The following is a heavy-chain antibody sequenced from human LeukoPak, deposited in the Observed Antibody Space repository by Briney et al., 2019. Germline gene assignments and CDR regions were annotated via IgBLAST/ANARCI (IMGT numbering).Heavy chain of an antibody. CDR1: GFTFSSYA. Sequence: GGSLRLSCAASGFTFSSYAMIWVRQAPGKGLEWVSAMSGRCCSTYYADSVKCRFTISRDNSKTTLYLKMTSLRDEDTAVYYCAKGGSSSYDSSVRFDPWGQGNLVTVSS. CDR2: MSGRCCST. V-gene: IGHV3-23*01. CDR3: AKGGSSSYDSSVRFDP. J-gene: IGHJ5*02. D-gene: IGHD3-22*01.